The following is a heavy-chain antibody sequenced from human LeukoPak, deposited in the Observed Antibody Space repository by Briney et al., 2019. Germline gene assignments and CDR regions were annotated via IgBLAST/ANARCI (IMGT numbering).Heavy chain of an antibody. J-gene: IGHJ6*02. CDR3: ARDIVGTYGMDV. CDR1: GGSINSNY. D-gene: IGHD2-15*01. Sequence: SETLSLTCTVSGGSINSNYWNWIRQPPGKGLEWIGHIYYTGSTNYSPSLNSRVTISLDTSKNQFSLEMRSVTAADTAVYYCARDIVGTYGMDVWGQGTSVTVSS. V-gene: IGHV4-59*01. CDR2: IYYTGST.